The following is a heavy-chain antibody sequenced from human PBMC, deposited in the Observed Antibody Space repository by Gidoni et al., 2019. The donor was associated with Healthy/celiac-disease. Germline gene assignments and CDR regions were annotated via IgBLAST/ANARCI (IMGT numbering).Heavy chain of an antibody. D-gene: IGHD2-21*02. J-gene: IGHJ4*02. CDR2: IWYDGSNK. CDR3: ARDSQRTIVVVTD. V-gene: IGHV3-33*01. Sequence: QVQLVESGGGVVQPGRSLRLSCAASGFTFSSYGMHWVRQAPGKGLEWVAVIWYDGSNKYYADSVKGRFTISRDNSKNTLYLQMNSLRAEDTAVYYCARDSQRTIVVVTDWGQGTLVTVSS. CDR1: GFTFSSYG.